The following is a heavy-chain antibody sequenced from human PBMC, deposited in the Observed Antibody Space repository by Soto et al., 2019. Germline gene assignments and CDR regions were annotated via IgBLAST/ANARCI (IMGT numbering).Heavy chain of an antibody. CDR2: ISSSSSI. J-gene: IGHJ6*02. CDR1: GFTLSSYS. CDR3: ASLYGLDD. V-gene: IGHV3-21*01. Sequence: SGGSLRLACALAGFTLSSYSTNWLLQTPGKGLEWVSSISSSSSIYYADSVKGRFTISRANAKSSLYLQMNSVSDEDTAVYYCASLYGLDDWGQGTTVTVSS.